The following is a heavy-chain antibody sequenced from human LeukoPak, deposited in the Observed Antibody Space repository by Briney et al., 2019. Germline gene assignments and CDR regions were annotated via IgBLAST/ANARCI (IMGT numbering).Heavy chain of an antibody. CDR2: ISGRDGST. J-gene: IGHJ4*02. V-gene: IGHV3-23*01. Sequence: GGSLRLSCAASGFTFSSNAMSWVRQAPGKGLEWVSAISGRDGSTNYADSVKGRFTISRDGSKNTLYLQMNSLRAEDTAVYYCAKKGVRELDYWGQGLLVTVSS. CDR3: AKKGVRELDY. D-gene: IGHD1-1*01. CDR1: GFTFSSNA.